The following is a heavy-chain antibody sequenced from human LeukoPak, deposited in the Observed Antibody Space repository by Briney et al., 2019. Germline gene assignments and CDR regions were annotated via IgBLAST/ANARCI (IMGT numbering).Heavy chain of an antibody. D-gene: IGHD5-18*01. V-gene: IGHV1-69*13. J-gene: IGHJ3*02. CDR1: GGTLSSYA. CDR3: ARTTGRIQLWLLSRADDAFDI. Sequence: SVKVSCKASGGTLSSYAISWVRQAPGQGLEWMGGIIPIFGTANYAQKFQGRVTITADESTSTAYMELSSLRSEDTAVYYCARTTGRIQLWLLSRADDAFDIWGQGTMVTVSS. CDR2: IIPIFGTA.